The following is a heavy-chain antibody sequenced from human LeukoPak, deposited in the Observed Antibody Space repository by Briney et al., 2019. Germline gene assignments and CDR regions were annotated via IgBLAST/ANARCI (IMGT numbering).Heavy chain of an antibody. J-gene: IGHJ4*02. V-gene: IGHV3-69-1*01. CDR3: VREIGRPKTFYFDS. CDR1: GFVFSRDN. CDR2: ISENI. Sequence: GGSLRLSCTASGFVFSRDNMNWVRQAPGKGLEWVSHISENIYHADSVKGRFTISRDNAKNSLYLQMSNLRAKDTAMYYCVREIGRPKTFYFDSWGRGTLVIVSS.